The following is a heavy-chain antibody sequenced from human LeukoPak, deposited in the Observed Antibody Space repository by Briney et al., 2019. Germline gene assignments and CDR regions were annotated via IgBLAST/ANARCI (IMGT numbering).Heavy chain of an antibody. CDR3: ARDAGEQGFDY. CDR1: GFTFSNAW. V-gene: IGHV3-53*01. CDR2: IYSGGST. D-gene: IGHD1/OR15-1a*01. J-gene: IGHJ4*02. Sequence: GGSLRLSCAASGFTFSNAWMSWVRQAPGKGLEWVSVIYSGGSTYYADSVKGRFTISRDNSKNTLYLQMNSLRAEDTAVYYCARDAGEQGFDYWGQGTLVTVSS.